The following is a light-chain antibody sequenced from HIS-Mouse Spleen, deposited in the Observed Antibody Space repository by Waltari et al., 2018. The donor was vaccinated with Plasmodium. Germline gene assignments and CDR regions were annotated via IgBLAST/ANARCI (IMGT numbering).Light chain of an antibody. J-gene: IGKJ2*01. CDR1: QSVLYSSNNKNY. Sequence: DIVMTQSPDSLAVSLGERATINCKSSQSVLYSSNNKNYLAWYQQKPGQPPKLLIYWASTRGSGVPYRFSGSGSGIDFTLTISSLQAEDVAVYYCQQYYSTPYTFGQGTKLEIK. CDR3: QQYYSTPYT. CDR2: WAS. V-gene: IGKV4-1*01.